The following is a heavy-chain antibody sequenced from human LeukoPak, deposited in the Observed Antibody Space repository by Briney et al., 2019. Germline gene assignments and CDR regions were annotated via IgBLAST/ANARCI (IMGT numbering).Heavy chain of an antibody. CDR3: ARPPYQREYYYDSSGKNLDQYYFDY. Sequence: PSQTLSLTCTVSGGSISSGGYYWSWIRQHPGKGLEWIGYIYYSGSTYYNPSLKGRVTISVDTSKNQFSLKLSSVTAADTAVYYCARPPYQREYYYDSSGKNLDQYYFDYWGQGTLVTVSS. CDR2: IYYSGST. V-gene: IGHV4-31*03. CDR1: GGSISSGGYY. D-gene: IGHD3-22*01. J-gene: IGHJ4*02.